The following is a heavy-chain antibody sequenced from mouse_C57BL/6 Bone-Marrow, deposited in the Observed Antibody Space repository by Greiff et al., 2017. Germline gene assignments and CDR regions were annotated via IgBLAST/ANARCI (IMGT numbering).Heavy chain of an antibody. V-gene: IGHV5-2*01. D-gene: IGHD2-4*01. J-gene: IGHJ4*01. CDR2: INSDGGST. CDR1: EYEFPSHD. Sequence: EVQGVESGGGLVQPGESLKLSCESNEYEFPSHDMSWVRKTPEKRLELVAAINSDGGSTYYPETMERRFIISRDNTKKTLYLQMSSLRSEDTALYYCARQSTMITTGAMDYWGQGTSVTVSS. CDR3: ARQSTMITTGAMDY.